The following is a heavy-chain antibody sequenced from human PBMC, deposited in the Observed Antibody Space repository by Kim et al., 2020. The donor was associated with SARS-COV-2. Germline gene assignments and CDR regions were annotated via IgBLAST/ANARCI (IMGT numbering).Heavy chain of an antibody. CDR1: GFTFSSYG. J-gene: IGHJ4*02. Sequence: GSLRLSCAASGFTFSSYGMHWVRQAPGKWLEWVAVISYDGSNKYYADSVKGRFTISRDNSKNTLYLQMNSLRAEDTAVYYCAKERSGIVVVTATFDYWGQGTLVTISS. CDR3: AKERSGIVVVTATFDY. CDR2: ISYDGSNK. D-gene: IGHD2-21*02. V-gene: IGHV3-30*18.